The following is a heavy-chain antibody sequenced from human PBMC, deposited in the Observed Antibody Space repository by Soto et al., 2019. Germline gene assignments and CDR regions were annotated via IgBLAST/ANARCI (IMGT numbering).Heavy chain of an antibody. CDR2: ISYDGSNK. CDR1: GFTFSSYA. J-gene: IGHJ4*02. V-gene: IGHV3-30-3*01. D-gene: IGHD4-4*01. Sequence: QVQLVESGGGVVQPGRSLRLSCAASGFTFSSYAMHWVRQAPGKGLEWVAVISYDGSNKYYADSVKGRFTISRDNSKNTLYLQMNSLRAEDTAVYYCAREQHYTLAGPRTDYYFDYWGQGTLVTVSS. CDR3: AREQHYTLAGPRTDYYFDY.